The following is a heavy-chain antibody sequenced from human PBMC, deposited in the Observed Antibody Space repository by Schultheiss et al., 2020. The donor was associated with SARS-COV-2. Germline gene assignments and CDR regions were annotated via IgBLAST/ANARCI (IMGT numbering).Heavy chain of an antibody. J-gene: IGHJ4*02. CDR2: IRSKANSYAT. CDR1: GFTFSSFE. V-gene: IGHV3-73*01. Sequence: GGSLRLSCAASGFTFSSFEMNWVRQAPGKGLEWVGRIRSKANSYATAYAASVKGRFTISRDDSKNTAYLQMNSLKTEDTAVYYCTSRPTGAPTDYWGQGTLVTVSS. D-gene: IGHD6-6*01. CDR3: TSRPTGAPTDY.